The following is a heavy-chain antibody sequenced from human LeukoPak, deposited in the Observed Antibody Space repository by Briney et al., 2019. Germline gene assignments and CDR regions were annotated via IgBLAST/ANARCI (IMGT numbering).Heavy chain of an antibody. CDR1: GFTFSDYY. CDR2: ISGGGTTI. Sequence: PGGSLRLSCPASGFTFSDYYMSWIRQAPGKGLEWVSYISGGGTTIYYADSVKGRFTISRDKAKNSLYLQMNSLRAEETGVYDCARDRTRSSWRRGSFDILGQGKTVNV. D-gene: IGHD6-13*01. J-gene: IGHJ3*02. CDR3: ARDRTRSSWRRGSFDI. V-gene: IGHV3-11*01.